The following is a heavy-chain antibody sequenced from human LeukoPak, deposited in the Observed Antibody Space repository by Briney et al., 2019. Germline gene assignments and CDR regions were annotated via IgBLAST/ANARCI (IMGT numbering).Heavy chain of an antibody. Sequence: GGSLRLSCAASGFTFSGSAMHWVRQASGKGLEWVGRIRSKANSYATAYAASVKGRFTISRDDSRNTAYLQMNSLKTEDTAVYYCTRPPLDYYDSSGSYWYFDLWGRGTLVTVSS. CDR2: IRSKANSYAT. V-gene: IGHV3-73*01. CDR1: GFTFSGSA. J-gene: IGHJ2*01. D-gene: IGHD3-22*01. CDR3: TRPPLDYYDSSGSYWYFDL.